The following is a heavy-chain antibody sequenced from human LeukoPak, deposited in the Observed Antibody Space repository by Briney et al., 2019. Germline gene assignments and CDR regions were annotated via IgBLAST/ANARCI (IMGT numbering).Heavy chain of an antibody. CDR3: ARDRYSSSSVFDY. D-gene: IGHD6-6*01. J-gene: IGHJ4*02. CDR1: GGSFSGYY. V-gene: IGHV3-21*01. Sequence: TSETLSLTCAVYGGSFSGYYWSWIRQPPGKGLEWVSSISSSSSYIYYADSVKGRFTISRDNAKNSLYLQMNSLRAEDTAVYYCARDRYSSSSVFDYWGQGTLVTVSS. CDR2: ISSSSSYI.